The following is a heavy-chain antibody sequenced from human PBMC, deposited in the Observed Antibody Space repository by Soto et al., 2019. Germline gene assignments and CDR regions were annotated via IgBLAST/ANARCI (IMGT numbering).Heavy chain of an antibody. CDR1: GFTFSDYY. V-gene: IGHV3-11*01. CDR3: ARERVVVAATSYFGMDV. J-gene: IGHJ6*02. Sequence: QVQLVESGGGLVKPGGSLRLSCAASGFTFSDYYMSWIRQAPGKGLEWVSYISSSGSTTYYADSVKGRVTISRDNAKKSVYLQMNSLRAEATAVYYCARERVVVAATSYFGMDVWGQGTTVTVSS. CDR2: ISSSGSTT. D-gene: IGHD2-15*01.